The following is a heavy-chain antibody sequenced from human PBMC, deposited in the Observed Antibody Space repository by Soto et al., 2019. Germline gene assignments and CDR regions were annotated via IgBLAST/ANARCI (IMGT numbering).Heavy chain of an antibody. CDR3: AREGHLPTAMLPRPPDGLVV. D-gene: IGHD5-18*01. J-gene: IGHJ6*01. CDR2: IYYSGST. CDR1: GGSISSGDYY. V-gene: IGHV4-30-4*02. Sequence: PSDTLSVTCTVSGGSISSGDYYWSWIRQPPGKGLEWIGYIYYSGSTYYNPSLKSRVTISVDTSKNQFSLKLSSVTAADTAVYYCAREGHLPTAMLPRPPDGLVVWGPGPTLTVSS.